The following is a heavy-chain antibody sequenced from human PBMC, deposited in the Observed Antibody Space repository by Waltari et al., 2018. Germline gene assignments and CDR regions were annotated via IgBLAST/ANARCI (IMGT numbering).Heavy chain of an antibody. J-gene: IGHJ4*02. CDR1: GGSFSGYY. Sequence: QVQLQQWGAGLLTPSETLSLTCAVYGGSFSGYYWSWIRQPPGKGLEWIGEINHSGSTNYNPSLKSRVTISVDTSKNQFSLKLSSVTAADTAVYYCARGRQYTFAWGWKGYLDYWGQGTLVTVSS. CDR3: ARGRQYTFAWGWKGYLDY. CDR2: INHSGST. D-gene: IGHD1-1*01. V-gene: IGHV4-34*01.